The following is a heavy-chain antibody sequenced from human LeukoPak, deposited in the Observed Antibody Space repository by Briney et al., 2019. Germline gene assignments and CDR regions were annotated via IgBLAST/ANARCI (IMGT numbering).Heavy chain of an antibody. CDR3: SVVAAEQTWFDP. Sequence: PSQTLSLTCTVSGGSISSGSYYWSWIRQPAGKGLEWIGRIYTSGSTNYNPSLKSRVTISVDTSKNQFSLKLSSVTAADTAVYYCSVVAAEQTWFDPWAREPWSPSPQ. CDR1: GGSISSGSYY. D-gene: IGHD2-15*01. V-gene: IGHV4-61*02. J-gene: IGHJ5*02. CDR2: IYTSGST.